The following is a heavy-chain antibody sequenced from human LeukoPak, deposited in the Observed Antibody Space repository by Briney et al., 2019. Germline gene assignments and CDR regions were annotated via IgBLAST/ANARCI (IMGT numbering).Heavy chain of an antibody. V-gene: IGHV3-74*01. J-gene: IGHJ3*02. CDR1: GFTFSSYW. CDR2: INSDGSYT. CDR3: ATEVRESGASSRNAFDI. Sequence: GGSLRLSCTASGFTFSSYWMHWVRQAPGKGLVWVSLINSDGSYTDFADSVKGRFTISRDNAQSTLYLQMNSLRAEVIAVYYCATEVRESGASSRNAFDIWGQGTVVSVSS. D-gene: IGHD2-15*01.